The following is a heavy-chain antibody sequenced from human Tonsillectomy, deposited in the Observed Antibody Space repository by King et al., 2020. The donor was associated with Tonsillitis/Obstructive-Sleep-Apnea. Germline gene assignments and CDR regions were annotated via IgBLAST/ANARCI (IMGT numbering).Heavy chain of an antibody. Sequence: QLVQSGAEVKKPGASVKVSCKAAGYTFTSYHLHWVRQAPGQGLEWMGIINPSGGSTTYAQKFQGRVTMTRDTSTSTVYMELSSLRADDTAVYYCARAGIGGIASSGYYYYCMDVWGKGTTVTVSS. D-gene: IGHD6-13*01. V-gene: IGHV1-46*01. CDR1: GYTFTSYH. J-gene: IGHJ6*03. CDR2: INPSGGST. CDR3: ARAGIGGIASSGYYYYCMDV.